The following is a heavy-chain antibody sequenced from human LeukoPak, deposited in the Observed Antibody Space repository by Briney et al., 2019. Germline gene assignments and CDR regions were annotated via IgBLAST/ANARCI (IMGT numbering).Heavy chain of an antibody. CDR1: GGSISSSNW. J-gene: IGHJ3*02. CDR3: ARGPYDILTGYWALDAFDI. D-gene: IGHD3-9*01. V-gene: IGHV4-4*02. Sequence: PSETLSLTCAVSGGSISSSNWWSWVRQPPGKGLEWIGEIYHSGSTNYNPSLKSRVTMSVDTSKNQFSLKLSSVTAADTAVYYCARGPYDILTGYWALDAFDIWGQGTMVTVSS. CDR2: IYHSGST.